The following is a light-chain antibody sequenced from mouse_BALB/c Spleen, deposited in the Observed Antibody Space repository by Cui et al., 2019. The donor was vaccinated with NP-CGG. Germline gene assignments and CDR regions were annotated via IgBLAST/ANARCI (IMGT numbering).Light chain of an antibody. V-gene: IGLV1*01. CDR1: AGAVTISNA. Sequence: QAVVTQDSALTTSPGETVTLTRRSTAGAVTISNAANWVQETPHQLSTVIIGGYNNRIPGVPAQFSGFLIGDKAALTLTGAKTWDEAKYFCALWYSNHLGFRGGNQLTVL. CDR2: GYN. CDR3: ALWYSNHLG. J-gene: IGLJ1*01.